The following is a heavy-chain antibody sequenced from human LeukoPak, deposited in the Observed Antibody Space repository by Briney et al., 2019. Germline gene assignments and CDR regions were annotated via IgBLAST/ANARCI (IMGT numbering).Heavy chain of an antibody. V-gene: IGHV3-49*04. CDR3: ATSTDGYNFSSHY. J-gene: IGHJ4*02. CDR2: MRSGHTP. D-gene: IGHD5-24*01. CDR1: GFTFGDYA. Sequence: LGRPLSLSCLSSGFTFGDYALSWVRQAPGKGLEWVGFMRSGHTPQYAASVSGTFIFSRHDSNRAAHLQMSSLRTEDTALYYCATSTDGYNFSSHYWGRRTLVTAPS.